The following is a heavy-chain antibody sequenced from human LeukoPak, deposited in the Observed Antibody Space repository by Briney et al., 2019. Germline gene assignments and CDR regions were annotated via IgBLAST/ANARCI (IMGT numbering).Heavy chain of an antibody. CDR1: GFTLATYS. J-gene: IGHJ3*02. Sequence: GGTLRLSCAASGFTLATYSMNWVRQAPGKGLEWVSSISSSSSYIYYADSVKGRSTISRDNAKNSLYLQMNSLRAEDTAVYYCAREGSYYVGAFDIWGQGTMVTVSS. CDR2: ISSSSSYI. CDR3: AREGSYYVGAFDI. V-gene: IGHV3-21*01. D-gene: IGHD1-26*01.